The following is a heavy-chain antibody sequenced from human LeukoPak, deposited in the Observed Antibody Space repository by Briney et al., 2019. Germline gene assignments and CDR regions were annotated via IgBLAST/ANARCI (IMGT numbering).Heavy chain of an antibody. D-gene: IGHD1-26*01. CDR2: IYYSGST. CDR3: ASGRAEESNFGY. J-gene: IGHJ4*02. V-gene: IGHV4-59*05. Sequence: SETLSLTCTVSGGSISSYYWSWIRQPPGKGLEWIGSIYYSGSTYYNPSLKSRVTISVDTSKNQFSLKLSSVTAADTAVYYCASGRAEESNFGYWGQGTLVTVSS. CDR1: GGSISSYY.